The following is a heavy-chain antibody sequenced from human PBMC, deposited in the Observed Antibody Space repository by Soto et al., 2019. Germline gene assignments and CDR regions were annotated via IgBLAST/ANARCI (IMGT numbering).Heavy chain of an antibody. D-gene: IGHD2-21*02. CDR2: IYYSGST. V-gene: IGHV4-61*01. CDR1: GGSVSSGSYY. CDR3: ARVTASYPYYFDY. Sequence: SETLSLTCTVSGGSVSSGSYYWSWIRQPPGKGLELIGYIYYSGSTNYNPSLKSRVTISVDTSRNQFSLKLSSVTAADTAVYYCARVTASYPYYFDYWGQGTLVTVSS. J-gene: IGHJ4*02.